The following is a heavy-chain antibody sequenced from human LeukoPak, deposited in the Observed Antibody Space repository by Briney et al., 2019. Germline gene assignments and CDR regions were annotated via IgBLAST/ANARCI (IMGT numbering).Heavy chain of an antibody. V-gene: IGHV3-21*03. J-gene: IGHJ4*02. CDR2: IISSSSFI. CDR3: ARDFGGYCSSSSCYLGFLDY. Sequence: GGSLRLSCAASGFTFRSYTMNRVRQAPGKALEWVSSIISSSSFIYYADSVKGRFTISRDNAKNSLYLQMNSLRAEDTAVYYCARDFGGYCSSSSCYLGFLDYWGQGTLVTVSS. CDR1: GFTFRSYT. D-gene: IGHD2-2*01.